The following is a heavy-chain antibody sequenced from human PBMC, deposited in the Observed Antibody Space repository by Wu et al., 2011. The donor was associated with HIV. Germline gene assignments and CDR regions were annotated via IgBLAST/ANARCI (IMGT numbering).Heavy chain of an antibody. J-gene: IGHJ6*02. Sequence: QVQLLQSGAEVKKPGSSVKVSCKASGGSFSGYVINWVRQAPGQGPEWMGGVIPMFPAANYAQKFQGRVTITTDESTNTAYMELSSLRSEDTAVYYCARTDYYDSSAYSVYYYYAMDVWGQGTTVTVSS. V-gene: IGHV1-69*05. D-gene: IGHD3-22*01. CDR2: VIPMFPAA. CDR3: ARTDYYDSSAYSVYYYYAMDV. CDR1: GGSFSGYV.